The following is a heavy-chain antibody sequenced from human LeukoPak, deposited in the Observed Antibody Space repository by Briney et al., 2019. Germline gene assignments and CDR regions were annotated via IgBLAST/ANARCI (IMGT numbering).Heavy chain of an antibody. CDR3: ARDQGFSYYFYYMDV. D-gene: IGHD3-3*01. CDR1: GYTFGDYG. CDR2: TNRRGDIT. J-gene: IGHJ6*03. Sequence: GGSLRLSCAASGYTFGDYGMSWVPQVPGKGLEWFSGTNRRGDITGYADFVKGRFTISRDNAKNSLYLQMNSLRAEDTAVYYCARDQGFSYYFYYMDVWGKGTTVTVSS. V-gene: IGHV3-20*04.